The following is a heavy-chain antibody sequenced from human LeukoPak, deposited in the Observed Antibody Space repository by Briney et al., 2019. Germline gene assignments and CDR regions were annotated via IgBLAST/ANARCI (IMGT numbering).Heavy chain of an antibody. J-gene: IGHJ4*02. CDR2: IYYSGST. D-gene: IGHD2-21*01. CDR3: ARVRAYCGGDCYYFDY. CDR1: GGSISSYY. Sequence: PSETLSLTCTVSGGSISSYYWSWIRQPPGKGLEWIGYIYYSGSTNYNPSLKSRVTISVDTSKNQFSLKLSSVTAADTAVYYCARVRAYCGGDCYYFDYWGQGTLVTVSS. V-gene: IGHV4-59*01.